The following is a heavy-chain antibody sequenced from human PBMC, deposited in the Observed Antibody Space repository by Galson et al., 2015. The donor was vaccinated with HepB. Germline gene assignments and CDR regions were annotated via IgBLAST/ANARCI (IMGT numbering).Heavy chain of an antibody. Sequence: SLRLSCAASGFTFSSVAMSWVRQAPGKGLEWVSTLDGSGNNTYYPDSVKGRFTISRDNSQNTLSLQLNSLRAENTAIYYCAKGSAAGRPYYFDYWGQGTLVAVSS. CDR1: GFTFSSVA. D-gene: IGHD6-25*01. CDR2: LDGSGNNT. J-gene: IGHJ4*02. CDR3: AKGSAAGRPYYFDY. V-gene: IGHV3-23*01.